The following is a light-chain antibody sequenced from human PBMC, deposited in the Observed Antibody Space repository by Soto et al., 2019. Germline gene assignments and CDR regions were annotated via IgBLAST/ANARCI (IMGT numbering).Light chain of an antibody. CDR3: SSFTSSITYV. V-gene: IGLV2-14*01. J-gene: IGLJ1*01. CDR1: SSDVGGYDT. Sequence: QSVLTQPGSVSGSPGQSITISCTGTSSDVGGYDTVCWYQQHPGKAPKVMIYGVTNRPSGVSDRFSGSKPGNTASLTISGLQAEDEADYYCSSFTSSITYVFGTGTKGTVL. CDR2: GVT.